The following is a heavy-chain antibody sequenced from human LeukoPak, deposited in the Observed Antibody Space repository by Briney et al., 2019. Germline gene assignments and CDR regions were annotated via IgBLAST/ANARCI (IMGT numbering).Heavy chain of an antibody. CDR2: ISGSGGST. D-gene: IGHD3-22*01. V-gene: IGHV3-23*01. J-gene: IGHJ6*03. CDR1: GFTFSSYA. Sequence: GGSLRLSCAASGFTFSSYAMSWVRQAPGKGLEWVSAISGSGGSTYYADSVKGRFTISRDNSKNTLHLQMNSLRAEDTAVYYCAKDGDSYYYYYMDVWGKGTTVTVSS. CDR3: AKDGDSYYYYYMDV.